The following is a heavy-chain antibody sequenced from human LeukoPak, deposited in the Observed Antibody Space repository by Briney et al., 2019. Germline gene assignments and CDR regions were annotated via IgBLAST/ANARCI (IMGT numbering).Heavy chain of an antibody. D-gene: IGHD5-18*01. CDR2: IYYDGST. CDR3: AREGRYRYGYNEYHLYMDI. CDR1: GGSISSYY. J-gene: IGHJ6*03. Sequence: SETLSLTCTVSGGSISSYYWSWIRQSPGKGLEWIGYIYYDGSTNYNPSLRGRVTISVDTPKNQFSPKLSSVTAAETAVYYCAREGRYRYGYNEYHLYMDIWGKGTTVTVS. V-gene: IGHV4-59*12.